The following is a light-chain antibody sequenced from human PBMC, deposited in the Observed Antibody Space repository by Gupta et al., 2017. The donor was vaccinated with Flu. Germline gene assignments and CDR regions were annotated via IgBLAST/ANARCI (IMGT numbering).Light chain of an antibody. V-gene: IGLV3-21*02. Sequence: SYALTQPPSVSVAAGQTVSSACGGNNIGSESGDWYQQKPGQDPVRVVYYDSDRPSGIPERFSCSKSGNTATPHTISVEGGEEADDYCQESETGSDHRVFGGGTKMTVL. CDR3: QESETGSDHRV. CDR2: YDS. CDR1: NIGSES. J-gene: IGLJ3*02.